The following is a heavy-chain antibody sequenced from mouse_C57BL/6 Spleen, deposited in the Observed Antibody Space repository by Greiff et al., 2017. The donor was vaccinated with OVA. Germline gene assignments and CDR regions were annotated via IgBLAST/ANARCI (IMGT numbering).Heavy chain of an antibody. CDR3: AMYSNYVHAYYAMDY. CDR2: LDPSDSYT. Sequence: QVQLQQPGAELVMPGASVKLSCKASGYTFTSYWMHWVKQRPGQGLEWIGELDPSDSYTNYHQKFKGKSTLTVDKSSSTAYMQLSSLTSEDSAVYYCAMYSNYVHAYYAMDYWGKGTSVTVSS. J-gene: IGHJ4*01. CDR1: GYTFTSYW. V-gene: IGHV1-69*01. D-gene: IGHD2-5*01.